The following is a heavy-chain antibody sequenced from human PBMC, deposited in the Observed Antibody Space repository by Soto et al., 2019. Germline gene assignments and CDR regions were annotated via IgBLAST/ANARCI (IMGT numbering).Heavy chain of an antibody. CDR2: IDTDGNSR. CDR3: ASMSDPVDF. CDR1: GFTFSSYW. Sequence: GGSLRLSCVASGFTFSSYWMHWLRHAPGRELVWVSEIDTDGNSRNYADSVKGRFTISSDNAKNTLYLQMNSLTAEDTAVYFCASMSDPVDFWGRGTLVTVSS. V-gene: IGHV3-74*01. J-gene: IGHJ4*02.